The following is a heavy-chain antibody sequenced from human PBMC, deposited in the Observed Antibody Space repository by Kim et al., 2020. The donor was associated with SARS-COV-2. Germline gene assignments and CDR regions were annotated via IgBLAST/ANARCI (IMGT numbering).Heavy chain of an antibody. CDR3: ARDTDAIWGGATTDTFDY. D-gene: IGHD1-26*01. V-gene: IGHV3-11*06. J-gene: IGHJ4*02. Sequence: KGRFTISRDNAKNSLYLQMNSLRAEDTAVYYCARDTDAIWGGATTDTFDYWGQGTLVTVSS.